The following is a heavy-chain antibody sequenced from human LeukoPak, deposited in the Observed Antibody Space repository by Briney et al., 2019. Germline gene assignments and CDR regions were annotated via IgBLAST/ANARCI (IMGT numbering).Heavy chain of an antibody. Sequence: SETLSLTCAAYGGSFSGYYWSWIRQPPGKGLEWIGEINHSGSTNYNPSLKSRVTISVDTSKNQFSLKLSSVTAADTAVYYCARGNRGITIFGVVIIPMGLDYWGQGTLVTVSS. CDR1: GGSFSGYY. D-gene: IGHD3-3*01. J-gene: IGHJ4*02. CDR3: ARGNRGITIFGVVIIPMGLDY. V-gene: IGHV4-34*01. CDR2: INHSGST.